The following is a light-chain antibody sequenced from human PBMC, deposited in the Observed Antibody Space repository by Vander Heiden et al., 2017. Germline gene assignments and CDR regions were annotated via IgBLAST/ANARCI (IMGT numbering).Light chain of an antibody. Sequence: DLQMTQSPSSLSASLGDRVTITCRTSQSIGVYLNWYQQKPGKAPNLLIYIASSLQTGVPPRFSGSGSGIDFTLTISSLQPEDSATYYCQQTYTTPQTFGGGTKVEIK. CDR1: QSIGVY. CDR3: QQTYTTPQT. J-gene: IGKJ4*01. V-gene: IGKV1-39*01. CDR2: IAS.